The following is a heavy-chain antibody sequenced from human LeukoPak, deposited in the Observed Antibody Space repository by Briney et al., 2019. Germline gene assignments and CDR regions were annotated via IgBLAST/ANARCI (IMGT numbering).Heavy chain of an antibody. CDR2: IYPGDSDT. CDR1: GYSFATYW. J-gene: IGHJ4*02. Sequence: GESLKISCKGSGYSFATYWIGRVRQMPGKGLEWMGIIYPGDSDTTYSPSFQGQVTISVDKSVSTAFLQWSGLKASDSAMYYCARYIDYGDSRRYFDYWGQGTLVTVSA. V-gene: IGHV5-51*01. CDR3: ARYIDYGDSRRYFDY. D-gene: IGHD4-17*01.